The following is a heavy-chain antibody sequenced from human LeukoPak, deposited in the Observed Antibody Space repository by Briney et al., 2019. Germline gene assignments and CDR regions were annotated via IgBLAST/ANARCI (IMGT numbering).Heavy chain of an antibody. CDR3: ASSCGGDCFYAFDI. Sequence: ASVTVSCKASGYTFTSYDINWVRQATGQGLEWMGWMNPNSGNTGYAQKFQGRVTMTRNTSISTAYMELSSLRSEDTAVYYCASSCGGDCFYAFDIWGQGTMVTVSS. CDR1: GYTFTSYD. V-gene: IGHV1-8*01. CDR2: MNPNSGNT. J-gene: IGHJ3*02. D-gene: IGHD2-21*02.